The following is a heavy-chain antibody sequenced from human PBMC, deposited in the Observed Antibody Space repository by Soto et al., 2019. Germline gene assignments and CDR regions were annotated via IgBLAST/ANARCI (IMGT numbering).Heavy chain of an antibody. CDR1: GGSMNKNY. J-gene: IGHJ5*02. Sequence: TLSLTCTVSGGSMNKNYWSWIRQPPGKGLEWIGFAFSSGTTRYNASLKSRVTISVDTSKNQFSLELTSVTAADTAMYYCARAGNSYATGWFDPWGQGTLVTVSS. CDR3: ARAGNSYATGWFDP. CDR2: AFSSGTT. D-gene: IGHD5-18*01. V-gene: IGHV4-59*01.